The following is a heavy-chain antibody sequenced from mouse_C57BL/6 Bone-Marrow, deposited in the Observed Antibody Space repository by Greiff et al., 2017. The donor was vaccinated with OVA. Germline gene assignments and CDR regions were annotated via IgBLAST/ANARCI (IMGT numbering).Heavy chain of an antibody. CDR1: GYTFTDYY. V-gene: IGHV1-26*01. D-gene: IGHD1-1*01. CDR3: ARRYCGSSYGYFDV. Sequence: EVQLQQSGPELVKPGASVKISCKASGYTFTDYYMNWVKQSHGKSLEWIGDINPNNGGTSYNQKFKGKGTLTVDKSSSTAYMALRSLTSEDSAVDYCARRYCGSSYGYFDVWGKGTTVTVSS. J-gene: IGHJ1*03. CDR2: INPNNGGT.